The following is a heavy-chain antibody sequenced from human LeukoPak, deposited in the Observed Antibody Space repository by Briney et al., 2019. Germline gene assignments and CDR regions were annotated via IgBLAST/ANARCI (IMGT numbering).Heavy chain of an antibody. CDR3: ARGPVRRAGAFDI. CDR1: GGSFSGYY. J-gene: IGHJ3*02. Sequence: PSETLSLTCAVSGGSFSGYYWSWIRQPPGKGLEWIGEINHSGSTNYNPSLKSRVTISVDTSKNQFSLKLSSVTAADTAVYYCARGPVRRAGAFDIWGQGTMVTVSS. V-gene: IGHV4-34*01. CDR2: INHSGST. D-gene: IGHD6-19*01.